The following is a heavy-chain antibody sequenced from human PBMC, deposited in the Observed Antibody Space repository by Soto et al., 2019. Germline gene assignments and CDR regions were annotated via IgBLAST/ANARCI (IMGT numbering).Heavy chain of an antibody. CDR2: IKSKTDGGST. CDR1: GFTFSNAW. CDR3: AKVLTIFGVADAFDI. J-gene: IGHJ3*02. Sequence: GGSLRLSCAASGFTFSNAWMNWVRQAPGKGLEWVGRIKSKTDGGSTYYADSVKGRCTISRDNSKNTLYLQMNSLRAEDTAVYYCAKVLTIFGVADAFDIWGQGTMVTVSS. D-gene: IGHD3-3*01. V-gene: IGHV3-15*07.